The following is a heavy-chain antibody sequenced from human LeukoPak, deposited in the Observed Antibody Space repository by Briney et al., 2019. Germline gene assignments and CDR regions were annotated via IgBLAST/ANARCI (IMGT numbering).Heavy chain of an antibody. CDR3: ISHSGSYQLYG. CDR2: IKSKTDGGTT. J-gene: IGHJ4*02. Sequence: GGSLRLSCAASGFTFSNAWMSWVRQAPGKGLEWVGRIKSKTDGGTTDYAAPVKGRFTISRDDSKDTLYLQMNSLKTEDTAVYYCISHSGSYQLYGWGQGTLVTVSS. D-gene: IGHD1-26*01. V-gene: IGHV3-15*01. CDR1: GFTFSNAW.